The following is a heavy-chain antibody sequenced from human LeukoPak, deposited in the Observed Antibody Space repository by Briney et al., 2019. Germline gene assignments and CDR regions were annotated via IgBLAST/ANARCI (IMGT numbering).Heavy chain of an antibody. J-gene: IGHJ5*02. V-gene: IGHV3-33*01. CDR1: GFTFSNYG. D-gene: IGHD6-13*01. CDR2: IWYDGSYK. CDR3: ARDTLIAAPKTGTVTRIGWFDT. Sequence: GGSLRLSCAASGFTFSNYGMHWVRQAPGKGLEWVAVIWYDGSYKSYGDSVKGRFAISRDNSKNTLFLQMNSLRADDTAVYYCARDTLIAAPKTGTVTRIGWFDTWGQGTLVTVSS.